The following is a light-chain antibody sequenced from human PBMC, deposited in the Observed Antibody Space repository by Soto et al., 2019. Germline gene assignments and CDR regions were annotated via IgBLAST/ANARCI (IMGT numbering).Light chain of an antibody. V-gene: IGKV3D-20*02. CDR3: QQRSNWPWT. J-gene: IGKJ1*01. Sequence: EIVLTQSPGTLSLAPGERATLSCWASQSVSSSYLAWYQQKPGQAPRLLIYGASSRATGIPDRFSGSGSGTDFTLTISRLEPEDFAVYYCQQRSNWPWTFGRGTKVDI. CDR2: GAS. CDR1: QSVSSSY.